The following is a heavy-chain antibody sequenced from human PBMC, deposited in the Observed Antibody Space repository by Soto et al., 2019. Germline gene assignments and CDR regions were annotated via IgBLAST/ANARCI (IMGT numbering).Heavy chain of an antibody. CDR3: ASRLDY. CDR2: INHSGST. Sequence: SETLSLTCAVYGGSLSGYYWSWIRQPPGKGLEWIGEINHSGSTNYNPSLKSRVTISVDTSKNQFSLTLSSVTAADTAVYYCASRLDYWGHGTLVPVSS. V-gene: IGHV4-34*01. J-gene: IGHJ4*01. CDR1: GGSLSGYY.